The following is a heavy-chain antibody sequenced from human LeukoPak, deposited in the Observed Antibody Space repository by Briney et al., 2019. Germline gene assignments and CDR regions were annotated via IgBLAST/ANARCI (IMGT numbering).Heavy chain of an antibody. V-gene: IGHV1-18*04. Sequence: GESLQISCKGSGYSFTSYWIGWVRQMPGKGLEGMGWISAYNGNTNYAQKLQGRVTMTTDTSTSTAYMELRSLRSDDTAVYYCARSRSFYGSGSQYGMDVWGQGTTVTVSS. CDR2: ISAYNGNT. D-gene: IGHD3-10*01. CDR1: GYSFTSYW. CDR3: ARSRSFYGSGSQYGMDV. J-gene: IGHJ6*02.